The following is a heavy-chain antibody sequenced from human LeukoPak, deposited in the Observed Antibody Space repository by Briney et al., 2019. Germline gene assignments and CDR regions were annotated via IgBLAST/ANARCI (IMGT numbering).Heavy chain of an antibody. CDR2: IRYDGSNK. D-gene: IGHD3-22*01. CDR1: GFTFSSYG. Sequence: PGGSLRLSCAASGFTFSSYGMHWVRQAPGKGLEWVAFIRYDGSNKYYADSVKGRFTISRDNSKNTLYLQMNSLRAEDTAVYYCAKDRYYDSSGYYNYFDYWGQGTLVTVSS. J-gene: IGHJ4*02. V-gene: IGHV3-30*02. CDR3: AKDRYYDSSGYYNYFDY.